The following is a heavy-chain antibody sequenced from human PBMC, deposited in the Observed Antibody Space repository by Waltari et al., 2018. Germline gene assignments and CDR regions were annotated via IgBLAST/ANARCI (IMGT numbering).Heavy chain of an antibody. D-gene: IGHD3-16*01. CDR1: GYTLTDLS. J-gene: IGHJ3*02. V-gene: IGHV1-24*01. CDR3: ATEDLENVGGRTYAAFHI. Sequence: QVQLVQSGAEVKKPGASVKVSCKVSGYTLTDLSIHWVRQAPGKGLEWMGGFDSEDGETNFEQKFQGRFTLTEDTSTETAYLELSSLRSEDTAVYYCATEDLENVGGRTYAAFHIWGQGTMVTVSS. CDR2: FDSEDGET.